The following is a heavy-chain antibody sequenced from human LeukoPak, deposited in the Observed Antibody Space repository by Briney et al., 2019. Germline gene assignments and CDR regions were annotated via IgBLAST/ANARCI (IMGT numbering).Heavy chain of an antibody. Sequence: PGGSLRLSCAASGFTFSSYAMSWVRQAPGKGLEWVSGISGSGGNTYYADSVKGRFTISRDDSKNTLYLQMNSLRAEDTAGYYCAKDPSLSYDSSGYYYHYCGQGTLVTVSS. J-gene: IGHJ4*02. CDR1: GFTFSSYA. D-gene: IGHD3-22*01. CDR3: AKDPSLSYDSSGYYYHY. V-gene: IGHV3-23*01. CDR2: ISGSGGNT.